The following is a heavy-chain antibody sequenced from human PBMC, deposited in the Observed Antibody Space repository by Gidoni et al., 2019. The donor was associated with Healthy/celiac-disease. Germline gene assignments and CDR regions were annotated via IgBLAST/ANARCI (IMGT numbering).Heavy chain of an antibody. CDR1: GFTFSSYS. D-gene: IGHD6-13*01. CDR2: ISSSSSYI. J-gene: IGHJ4*02. Sequence: EVQLVESGGGLVKPGGSLRLSCAASGFTFSSYSMNWVRQAPGKGLECVSSISSSSSYIYYADSVKGRFTISRDNAKNSLYLQMNSLRAEDTSVYYCARDVSSSYYFDYWGQGTLVTVSS. V-gene: IGHV3-21*01. CDR3: ARDVSSSYYFDY.